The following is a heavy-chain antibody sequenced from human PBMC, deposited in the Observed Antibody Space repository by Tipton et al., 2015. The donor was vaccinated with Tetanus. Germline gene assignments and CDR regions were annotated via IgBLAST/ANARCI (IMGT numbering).Heavy chain of an antibody. CDR3: ARIHDFLSGHFDF. CDR1: GGSFSGSY. D-gene: IGHD3-3*01. J-gene: IGHJ4*02. V-gene: IGHV4-34*01. Sequence: TLSLTCAVYGGSFSGSYWSWVRQPPGKGLEWIGEVHPRGSTHYNPSLKSRVTVSADPSQNQFSLKLTSVTAVDTAVYYCARIHDFLSGHFDFWGQGTLVAVSS. CDR2: VHPRGST.